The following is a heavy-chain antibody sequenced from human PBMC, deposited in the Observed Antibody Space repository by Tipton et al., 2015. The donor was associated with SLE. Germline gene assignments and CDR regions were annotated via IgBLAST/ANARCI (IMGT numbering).Heavy chain of an antibody. Sequence: SLRLSCAASGFTFRNYGMHWVRQAPGKGLEWVAVIWYDGRNKYYADSVKGRFTISRDNSNNTLYLQMNSLRAEDTAVYYCAKPGQLYSSPGDYFDYWGQGTLVTVSS. D-gene: IGHD6-13*01. CDR1: GFTFRNYG. CDR2: IWYDGRNK. V-gene: IGHV3-33*06. J-gene: IGHJ4*02. CDR3: AKPGQLYSSPGDYFDY.